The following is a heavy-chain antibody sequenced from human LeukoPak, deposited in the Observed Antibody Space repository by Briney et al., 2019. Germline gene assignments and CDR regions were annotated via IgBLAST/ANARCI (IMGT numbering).Heavy chain of an antibody. V-gene: IGHV3-73*01. D-gene: IGHD7-27*01. CDR2: IRSKANSYAT. J-gene: IGHJ4*02. CDR1: GFTFSGSA. Sequence: GGSLRLSCAASGFTFSGSAMDGVRQAPGKGLEGVGRIRSKANSYATAYAASVKGRFTISRDDSKNTAYLQMNSLKTEDTAVYYCTKLGTGDELGWGQGTLVTVSS. CDR3: TKLGTGDELG.